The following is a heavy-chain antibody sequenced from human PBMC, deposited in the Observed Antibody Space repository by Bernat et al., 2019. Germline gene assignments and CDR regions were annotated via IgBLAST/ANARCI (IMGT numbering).Heavy chain of an antibody. J-gene: IGHJ4*02. CDR3: VKDPFFELWVYY. Sequence: EVQLVESGGVVVQPGGSLRLSCAASGFTFDDYTMHWVRQAPGKGLEWVSLISWDGGSTYYADSVKGRFTISRDNSKNTLYLQMSSLRAEDTAVYYCVKDPFFELWVYYWGQGTLVTVSS. CDR1: GFTFDDYT. D-gene: IGHD5-18*01. CDR2: ISWDGGST. V-gene: IGHV3-43*01.